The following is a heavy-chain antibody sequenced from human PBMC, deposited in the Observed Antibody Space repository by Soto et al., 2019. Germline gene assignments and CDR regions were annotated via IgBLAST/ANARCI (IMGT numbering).Heavy chain of an antibody. Sequence: QAQLVESGGGLVQPGTSLRLSCAVSGFSFRTYGFHWVRQPPGKGLEWVAVISPIGHSDSVEGRFTISRDNSKDTLYLQMNNLRAEDTAVYYCARDDAFGNENAFDLWGRRTMVTVSS. J-gene: IGHJ3*01. CDR2: ISPI. CDR3: ARDDAFGNENAFDL. CDR1: GFSFRTYG. D-gene: IGHD1-1*01. V-gene: IGHV3-33*01.